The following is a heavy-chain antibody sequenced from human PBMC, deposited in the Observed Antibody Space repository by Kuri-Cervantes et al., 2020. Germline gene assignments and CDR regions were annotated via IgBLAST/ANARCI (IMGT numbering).Heavy chain of an antibody. D-gene: IGHD3-16*01. V-gene: IGHV3-30-3*01. CDR3: ARGADRYYGMDV. Sequence: GESLKISCAASGFTFSSYAMHWVRQAPGKGLEWVAVISYDGSNKYYADSVKGRFTISRDSSKNTLYLQMNSLRAEDTAVYYCARGADRYYGMDVWGQETTVTVSS. CDR1: GFTFSSYA. CDR2: ISYDGSNK. J-gene: IGHJ6*02.